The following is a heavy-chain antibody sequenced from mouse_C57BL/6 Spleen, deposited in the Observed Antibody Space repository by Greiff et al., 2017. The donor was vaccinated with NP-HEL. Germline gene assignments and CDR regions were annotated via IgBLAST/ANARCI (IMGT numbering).Heavy chain of an antibody. J-gene: IGHJ3*01. D-gene: IGHD2-4*01. Sequence: DVMLVESGGGLVKPGGSLKLSCAASGFTFSDYGMHWVRQAPEKGLEWVAYISSGSSTIYYADTVKGRFTISRDNAKNTLFLQMTSLRSEDTAMYYCARQIYYDYDDWFAYWGQGTLVTVSA. CDR2: ISSGSSTI. CDR3: ARQIYYDYDDWFAY. V-gene: IGHV5-17*01. CDR1: GFTFSDYG.